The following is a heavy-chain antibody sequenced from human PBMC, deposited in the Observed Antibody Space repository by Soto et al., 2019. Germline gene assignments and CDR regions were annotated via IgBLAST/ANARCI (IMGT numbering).Heavy chain of an antibody. CDR1: GYSFTSYW. J-gene: IGHJ6*02. D-gene: IGHD6-13*01. Sequence: GESLKISCKGSGYSFTSYWISWVRQMPGKGLEWMGRIDPSDSYTNYSPSFQGHVTISADKSISTAYLQWSSLKASDTAMYYCARREQLENYYYYGMDVWGRGTTVTVSS. CDR2: IDPSDSYT. CDR3: ARREQLENYYYYGMDV. V-gene: IGHV5-10-1*01.